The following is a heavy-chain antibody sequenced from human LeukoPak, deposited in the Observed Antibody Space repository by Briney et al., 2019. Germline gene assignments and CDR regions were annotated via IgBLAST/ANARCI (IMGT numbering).Heavy chain of an antibody. Sequence: PSETLSLTCTVSGGSISSSNYYWAWIRQPPGKGLEWIGSIYYSGSTYYNPSLKGRVTISVDTSKNQFSLKLSSVTAADTAVYYCAKATGYLLWGQGTLVTVSS. D-gene: IGHD1-14*01. V-gene: IGHV4-39*07. CDR3: AKATGYLL. J-gene: IGHJ4*02. CDR1: GGSISSSNYY. CDR2: IYYSGST.